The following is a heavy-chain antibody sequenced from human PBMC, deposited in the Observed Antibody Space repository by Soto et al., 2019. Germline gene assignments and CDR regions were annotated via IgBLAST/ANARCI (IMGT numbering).Heavy chain of an antibody. D-gene: IGHD3-10*01. CDR1: GFTFNTYW. Sequence: GXSLRLSCAASGFTFNTYWIHWVHQAPGKGLVWVSRINNDASSTSYADSVKGRLTVSRDNAKNTLYLHLYNLRAEDTAVYYCASGGVAGAGTYYNDFWGRGTLVTVSS. CDR2: INNDASST. J-gene: IGHJ4*02. CDR3: ASGGVAGAGTYYNDF. V-gene: IGHV3-74*01.